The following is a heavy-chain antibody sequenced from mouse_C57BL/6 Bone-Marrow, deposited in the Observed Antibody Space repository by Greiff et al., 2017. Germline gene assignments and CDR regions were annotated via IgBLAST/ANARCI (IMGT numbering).Heavy chain of an antibody. CDR2: INPYNGGT. V-gene: IGHV1-19*01. CDR3: ARLTGTPGGY. Sequence: EVQRVESGPVLVKPGASVKMSCKASGYTFTDYYMNWVKQSHGKSLEWIGVINPYNGGTSYNQKFKGKATLTVDKSSNTAYMQLNSLTSEDSAVYYCARLTGTPGGYWGQGTTLTVSS. D-gene: IGHD4-1*01. CDR1: GYTFTDYY. J-gene: IGHJ2*01.